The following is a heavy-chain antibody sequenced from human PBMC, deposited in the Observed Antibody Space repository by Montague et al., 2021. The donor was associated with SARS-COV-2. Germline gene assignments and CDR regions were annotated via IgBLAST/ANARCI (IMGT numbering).Heavy chain of an antibody. CDR1: GFSLSTSGMC. CDR3: ARISAWYSSGWSAFDY. J-gene: IGHJ4*02. V-gene: IGHV2-70*01. D-gene: IGHD6-19*01. CDR2: IDWDDDT. Sequence: VKPTQTLTLTCTFSGFSLSTSGMCVSWIRQPPGKALEWLALIDWDDDTYYSTSLKTRLTISKDTSKNQVVLTMTNMDPVDTATYYCARISAWYSSGWSAFDYWGQGTLVTVSS.